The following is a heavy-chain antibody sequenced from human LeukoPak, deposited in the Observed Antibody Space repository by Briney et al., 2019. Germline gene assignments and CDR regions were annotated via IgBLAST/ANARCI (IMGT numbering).Heavy chain of an antibody. CDR2: IYPGDSDT. J-gene: IGHJ4*02. CDR1: GYSFTTYW. V-gene: IGHV5-51*01. Sequence: GESLKISCKGSGYSFTTYWIAWVRQVPGKGLEWMGIIYPGDSDTRYSPSFQGQVTISADKSISTAYLQWSSLKASDTGMYYCARLAPNLLLWFGEYWSQGTLVTVSS. D-gene: IGHD3-10*01. CDR3: ARLAPNLLLWFGEY.